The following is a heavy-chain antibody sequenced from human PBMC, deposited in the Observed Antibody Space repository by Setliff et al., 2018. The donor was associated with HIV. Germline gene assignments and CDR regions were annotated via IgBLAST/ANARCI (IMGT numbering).Heavy chain of an antibody. CDR1: GFSFGSYG. J-gene: IGHJ4*02. CDR3: ARVRVAAVAPYFDF. Sequence: LSCAASGFSFGSYGLHWVRQAPGKGLEWLTFIRYDGTNEYYADSVKGRFSISRDNSKNTVNLQMSSLIGEDTAVYYCARVRVAAVAPYFDFWGQGALVTVSS. V-gene: IGHV3-30*02. CDR2: IRYDGTNE. D-gene: IGHD6-13*01.